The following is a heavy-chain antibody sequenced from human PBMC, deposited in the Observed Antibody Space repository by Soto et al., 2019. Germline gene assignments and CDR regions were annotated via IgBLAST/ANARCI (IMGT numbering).Heavy chain of an antibody. D-gene: IGHD3-10*01. CDR1: GYAFTSNS. Sequence: GASVKVSCKASGYAFTSNSMQWVRQAPGQGLEWMGIINPNADTTTYAQKFQGRVTMTRDTSTSTVYMELTSLRSEDTAVYYCARRGSGSNSDFWG. CDR2: INPNADTT. CDR3: ARRGSGSNSDF. J-gene: IGHJ4*01. V-gene: IGHV1-46*03.